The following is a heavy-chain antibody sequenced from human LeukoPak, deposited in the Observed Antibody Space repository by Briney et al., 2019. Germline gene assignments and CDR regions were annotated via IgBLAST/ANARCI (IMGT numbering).Heavy chain of an antibody. CDR2: ISGSDGRT. CDR1: GFTFSGYA. CDR3: AKEDFYESSGYPPFDY. J-gene: IGHJ4*02. V-gene: IGHV3-23*01. Sequence: GGSLRLSCAASGFTFSGYAMSWVRQAPGKGLEWVSSISGSDGRTNYADSVKGRFTIFRDNSKNTLYLQMNSLRAEDTAVYYCAKEDFYESSGYPPFDYWGQGTLVTVSS. D-gene: IGHD3-22*01.